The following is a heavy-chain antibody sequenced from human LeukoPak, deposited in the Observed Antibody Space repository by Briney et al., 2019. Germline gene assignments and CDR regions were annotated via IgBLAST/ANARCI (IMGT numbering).Heavy chain of an antibody. CDR3: AREPTQKYCSGGSCYNY. CDR1: GYTFTSYY. CDR2: INPSGGST. V-gene: IGHV1-46*01. D-gene: IGHD2-15*01. Sequence: ASVKVSCKASGYTFTSYYMHWVRQAPGQGLEWMGIINPSGGSTSYAQKFQGRVTMTRDTSTSTVYMELSSLRSEDTAVYYCAREPTQKYCSGGSCYNYWGQGTLVTVSS. J-gene: IGHJ4*02.